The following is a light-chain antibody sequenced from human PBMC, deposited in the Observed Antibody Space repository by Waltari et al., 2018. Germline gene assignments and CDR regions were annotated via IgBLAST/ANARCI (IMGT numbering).Light chain of an antibody. CDR1: SSNIGAGYD. J-gene: IGLJ2*01. Sequence: QSVLTQPPSVSGAPGQRVTISCTGSSSNIGAGYDVHWYQQLPRTAPKLLIYGHNTRPSGVPARFSGSNSGTSASLAITGRQGEEEADYYCQSYDSSLGGSVFGGGTKLTVL. CDR2: GHN. CDR3: QSYDSSLGGSV. V-gene: IGLV1-40*01.